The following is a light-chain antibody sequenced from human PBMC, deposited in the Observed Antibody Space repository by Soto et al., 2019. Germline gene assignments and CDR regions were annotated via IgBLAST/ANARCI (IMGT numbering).Light chain of an antibody. J-gene: IGKJ1*01. CDR2: GAS. Sequence: EIVMTQSPAILSVSPGERATLSCRASPSVSSNLAWYQQKPGQAPRLLIYGASTRATGIPGRFSGSGSGTEFTLTISSLQSEDFAVYYWQQYNNWPTWTFGQGTKVEIK. V-gene: IGKV3-15*01. CDR1: PSVSSN. CDR3: QQYNNWPTWT.